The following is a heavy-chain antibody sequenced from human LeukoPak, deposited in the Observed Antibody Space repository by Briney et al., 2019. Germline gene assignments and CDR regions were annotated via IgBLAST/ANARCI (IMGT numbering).Heavy chain of an antibody. D-gene: IGHD6-13*01. V-gene: IGHV4-34*01. Sequence: GSLRLSCAASGFTFSTSTMNWVRQPPGKGLEWIGEINHSGSTNYNPSLKSRVTISVGTSKNQFSLKLSSVTAADTAVYYCARGGGSSSWYYYYYMDVWGKGTTVTVSS. CDR3: ARGGGSSSWYYYYYMDV. CDR1: GFTFSTST. J-gene: IGHJ6*03. CDR2: INHSGST.